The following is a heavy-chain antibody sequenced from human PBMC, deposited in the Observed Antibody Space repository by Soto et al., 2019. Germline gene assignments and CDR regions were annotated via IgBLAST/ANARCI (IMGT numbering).Heavy chain of an antibody. CDR2: TSSNANGYAT. J-gene: IGHJ6*02. Sequence: GGPRTHACAACGFCVSSNYMNCDRQATGKGLEWVGHTSSNANGYATAYAASVRGRFTISRDDSKNTAFLQMNSLKTEDTAVYYCTRPTPLDILTGYSPIRYYYYGMDVWGQGTTVTVSS. CDR3: TRPTPLDILTGYSPIRYYYYGMDV. V-gene: IGHV3-73*01. D-gene: IGHD3-9*01. CDR1: GFCVSSNY.